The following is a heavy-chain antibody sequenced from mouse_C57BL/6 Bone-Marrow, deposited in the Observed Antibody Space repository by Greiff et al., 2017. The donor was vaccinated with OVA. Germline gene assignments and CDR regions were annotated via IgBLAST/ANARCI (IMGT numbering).Heavy chain of an antibody. D-gene: IGHD1-1*01. V-gene: IGHV1-55*01. CDR3: ARRGPVVADD. Sequence: VQLQQPGAELVKPGASVKMSCKASGYPFPSYWITWVTQRPGQGLEWIGDIYPGSGSTNYNEKFKSKATLTVDTSSSTAYMQLSSLTSEDSAVYYCARRGPVVADDWGQGTTLTVSS. J-gene: IGHJ2*01. CDR2: IYPGSGST. CDR1: GYPFPSYW.